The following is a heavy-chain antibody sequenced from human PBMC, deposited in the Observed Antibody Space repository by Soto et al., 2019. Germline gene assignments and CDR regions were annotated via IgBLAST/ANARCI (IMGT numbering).Heavy chain of an antibody. CDR3: TREYYGLSTGYYTDY. V-gene: IGHV3-74*01. CDR1: GFPFSSYW. CDR2: ISGDGVTT. Sequence: EVQLVESGGDLVQPGGSLRLSCAASGFPFSSYWMHWVRHTPGKGLDWVARISGDGVTTYYADSVTGRFTVSRDNAKNTLSLKISGMRAENTAVYYWTREYYGLSTGYYTDYWGQGTLVSVSS. J-gene: IGHJ4*02. D-gene: IGHD3-3*01.